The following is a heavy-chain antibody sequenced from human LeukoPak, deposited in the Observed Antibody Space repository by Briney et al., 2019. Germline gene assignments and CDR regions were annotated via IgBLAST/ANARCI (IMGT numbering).Heavy chain of an antibody. CDR2: IYYSGST. J-gene: IGHJ6*02. Sequence: PSETLSLTRTVSGGSISSSSYYWGWIRQPPGKGLEWIGSIYYSGSTYYNPSLKSRVTISVDTSKNQFSLKLSSVTAADTAVYYCARNRGYSYGYYYYYYGMDVWGQGTTVTVSS. CDR3: ARNRGYSYGYYYYYYGMDV. D-gene: IGHD5-18*01. CDR1: GGSISSSSYY. V-gene: IGHV4-39*01.